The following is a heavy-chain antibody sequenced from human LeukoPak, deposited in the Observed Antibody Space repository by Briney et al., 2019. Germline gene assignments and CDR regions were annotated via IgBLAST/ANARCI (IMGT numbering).Heavy chain of an antibody. CDR2: INPDSGGT. V-gene: IGHV1-2*02. J-gene: IGHJ4*02. CDR3: GRDFRDSLDY. CDR1: RYTFTGYY. Sequence: ASVKVSCKASRYTFTGYYMHWVRQAPGQGLEWMGWINPDSGGTNFAQKFQGRVTMTRDTSISTAYMELSRLRSDDTAVYYCGRDFRDSLDYWGQGTLVTVSS.